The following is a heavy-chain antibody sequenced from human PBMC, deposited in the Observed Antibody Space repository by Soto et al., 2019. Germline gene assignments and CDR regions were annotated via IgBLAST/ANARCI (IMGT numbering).Heavy chain of an antibody. CDR2: ISANNGNT. Sequence: QVQLVQSGAEVKKPGASVKVSCKASGYIFTTYGISWVRQAPGQGLEWMGWISANNGNTYYAQKLQGRVIMTTDTPTRTIYMELRSLRSDDTAVYYCARDLQFYSDSSGYRDVFDIWGQGTMVTASS. J-gene: IGHJ3*02. CDR3: ARDLQFYSDSSGYRDVFDI. CDR1: GYIFTTYG. D-gene: IGHD3-22*01. V-gene: IGHV1-18*01.